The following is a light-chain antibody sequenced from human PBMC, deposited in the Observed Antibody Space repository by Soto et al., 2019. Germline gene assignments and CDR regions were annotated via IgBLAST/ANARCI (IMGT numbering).Light chain of an antibody. Sequence: DIVMTQSPDSLAVSLGERATINCKSSQSVLYSSDNKNYLTWYQQKPGQPPKLLIYWASTRESGVPDRFSGSGSGTDFTLTISSLQAEDVAVYYGQQYYSIPITFSQGTRLENK. V-gene: IGKV4-1*01. CDR3: QQYYSIPIT. CDR2: WAS. J-gene: IGKJ5*01. CDR1: QSVLYSSDNKNY.